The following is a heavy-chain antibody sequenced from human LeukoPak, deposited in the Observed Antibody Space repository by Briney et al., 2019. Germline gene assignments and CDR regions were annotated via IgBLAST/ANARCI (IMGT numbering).Heavy chain of an antibody. V-gene: IGHV4-38-2*01. CDR2: IYHSGST. CDR3: AGVGASENIVVVPAAIGAFDI. D-gene: IGHD2-2*02. CDR1: GYSISSGYY. Sequence: SETLSLTCAVSGYSISSGYYWGWIRQPPGKGPEWIGSIYHSGSTYYNPSLKSRVTISVDTSKNQFSLKLSSVTAADTAVYYCAGVGASENIVVVPAAIGAFDIWGQGTMVTVSS. J-gene: IGHJ3*02.